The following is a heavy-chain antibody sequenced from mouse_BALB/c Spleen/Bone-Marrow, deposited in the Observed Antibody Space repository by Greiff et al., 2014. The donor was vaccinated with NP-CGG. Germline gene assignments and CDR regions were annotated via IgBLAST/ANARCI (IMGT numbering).Heavy chain of an antibody. J-gene: IGHJ3*01. V-gene: IGHV4-1*02. D-gene: IGHD1-2*01. CDR3: ARLGYYGSFAY. CDR1: GFDFSGFW. Sequence: EVMLVESGGGLVQPGGSLKLSCAASGFDFSGFWMSWVRQAPGRGLERIGEINPDSNTINYSPSLKDKFIISRDNAKNTLYLQVSKVRSEDTALYYCARLGYYGSFAYWGQGTLVTVSA. CDR2: INPDSNTI.